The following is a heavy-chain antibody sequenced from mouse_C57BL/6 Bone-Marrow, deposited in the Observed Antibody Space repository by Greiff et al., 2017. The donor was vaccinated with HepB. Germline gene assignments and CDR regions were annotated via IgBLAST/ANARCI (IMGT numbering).Heavy chain of an antibody. J-gene: IGHJ2*01. V-gene: IGHV1-82*01. D-gene: IGHD2-3*01. CDR2: IYPGDGDT. CDR3: ATLYDGYYDFDY. CDR1: GYAFSSSW. Sequence: QVQLKESGPELVKPGASVKISCKASGYAFSSSWMNWVKQRPGKGLEWIGRIYPGDGDTNYNGKFKGKATLTADKSSSTAYMQLSSLTSEDSAVYFCATLYDGYYDFDYWGQGTTLTVSS.